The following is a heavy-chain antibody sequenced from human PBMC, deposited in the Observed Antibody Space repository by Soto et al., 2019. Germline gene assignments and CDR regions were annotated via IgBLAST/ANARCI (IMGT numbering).Heavy chain of an antibody. Sequence: GESLKISCKGSGDSFTSYWICWVRQTPGKGLVWMGITYPGDSDTRYSPSLQGQVTTSADRSISSAYLQWSRLKASGNAMSYCARPSPPPSQILTGYGAFDICGQGTMVTVSS. J-gene: IGHJ3*02. D-gene: IGHD3-9*01. CDR1: GDSFTSYW. CDR3: ARPSPPPSQILTGYGAFDI. V-gene: IGHV5-51*01. CDR2: TYPGDSDT.